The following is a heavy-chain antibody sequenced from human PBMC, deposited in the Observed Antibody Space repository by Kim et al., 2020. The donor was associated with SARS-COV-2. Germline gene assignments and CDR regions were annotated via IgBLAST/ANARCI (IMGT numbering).Heavy chain of an antibody. Sequence: SQTLSLTCAISGDSVPSNTAAWNWIRQSPSRGLEWLGRTHYRTKWSSDYAPSVKSRISINPDTSQNQFSLHLSSVTPDDTAVYYCVRGGFHSGWSFDFWGQGTLVTVSS. CDR1: GDSVPSNTAA. CDR2: THYRTKWSS. CDR3: VRGGFHSGWSFDF. D-gene: IGHD6-19*01. V-gene: IGHV6-1*01. J-gene: IGHJ4*02.